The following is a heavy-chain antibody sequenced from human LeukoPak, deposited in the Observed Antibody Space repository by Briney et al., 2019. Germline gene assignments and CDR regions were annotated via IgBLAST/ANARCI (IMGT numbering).Heavy chain of an antibody. Sequence: KPSETLSLTCTVSGGSISSSSYYWGWIRQPPGKGLEWIGSMYYSGSTYYNPSLKSRVTISVDTSKNQFSLKLSSVTAADTAVYYCARQLGYCSSTSCYADKVDDWGQGTLVTVSS. D-gene: IGHD2-2*01. J-gene: IGHJ4*02. CDR2: MYYSGST. CDR3: ARQLGYCSSTSCYADKVDD. V-gene: IGHV4-39*01. CDR1: GGSISSSSYY.